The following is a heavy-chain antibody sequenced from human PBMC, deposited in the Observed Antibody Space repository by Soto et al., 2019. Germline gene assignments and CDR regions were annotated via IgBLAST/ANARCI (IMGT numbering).Heavy chain of an antibody. CDR1: GLTFSNYW. D-gene: IGHD3-10*01. Sequence: GALRLSCAASGLTFSNYWMHWVRQAPGKGLVWVSCIKSDGSNTYYADSVKGRFTVSRDNARNTLYLQMNSLRAEDTAVYYCASNPRGGYFDYWGLGTLVTVSS. V-gene: IGHV3-74*01. CDR2: IKSDGSNT. CDR3: ASNPRGGYFDY. J-gene: IGHJ4*02.